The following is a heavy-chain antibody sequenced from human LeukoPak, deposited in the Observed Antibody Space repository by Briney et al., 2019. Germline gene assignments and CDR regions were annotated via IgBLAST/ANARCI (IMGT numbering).Heavy chain of an antibody. CDR3: ARGGNRFGGFYFDY. Sequence: SETLSLTCTVSADSLSSGGHYWAWIRQFPGKGLESIGFIHHSGRSRHNPSLKDRVAISVDTSRKQYALKLSSVTAADTAMYYCARGGNRFGGFYFDYWGQGIQVIVSS. CDR2: IHHSGRS. J-gene: IGHJ4*02. V-gene: IGHV4-31*03. CDR1: ADSLSSGGHY. D-gene: IGHD3-10*01.